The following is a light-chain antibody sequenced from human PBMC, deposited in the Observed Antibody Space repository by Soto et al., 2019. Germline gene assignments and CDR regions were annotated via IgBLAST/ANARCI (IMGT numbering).Light chain of an antibody. J-gene: IGLJ1*01. Sequence: QSALTQPASVSGSPGQSITISCTGTTSDVGGYNYVSWYQQHPGKAPKLMIYDVSNRPSGVSNRYSGYKSGNMASLTTSGRQGEGEADYYCGSYSGRRTSDGFGPGTKVTGL. CDR1: TSDVGGYNY. CDR2: DVS. V-gene: IGLV2-14*01. CDR3: GSYSGRRTSDG.